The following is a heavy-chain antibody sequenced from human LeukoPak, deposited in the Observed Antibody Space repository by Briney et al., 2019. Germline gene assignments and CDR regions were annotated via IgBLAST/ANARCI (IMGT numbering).Heavy chain of an antibody. CDR1: GYTFTSYG. D-gene: IGHD3-9*01. J-gene: IGHJ4*02. Sequence: ASVKVSCKASGYTFTSYGISWVRQAPGQGLEWMGWISAYNGNTNYAQKLQGRVTMTTDTSTSTAYMELRSLSSDDTAVYYCARGASGILTGYYTFDYWGQGTLVTVSS. V-gene: IGHV1-18*01. CDR3: ARGASGILTGYYTFDY. CDR2: ISAYNGNT.